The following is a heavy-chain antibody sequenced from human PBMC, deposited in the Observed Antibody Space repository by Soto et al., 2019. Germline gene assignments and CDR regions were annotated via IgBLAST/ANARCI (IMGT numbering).Heavy chain of an antibody. Sequence: QVQLVESGGGVVQPGRSLRLSCAASGFTFSSFDMYWVRQAPGRGLEWVAVISYDGSNKYYADSVKGRFTITRDNSNNTLYLQMNSLRPDDTTIYYCARAPYSYEKYWYFDPWGRGTLVTVSS. CDR3: ARAPYSYEKYWYFDP. J-gene: IGHJ2*01. CDR2: ISYDGSNK. V-gene: IGHV3-30-3*01. CDR1: GFTFSSFD. D-gene: IGHD5-18*01.